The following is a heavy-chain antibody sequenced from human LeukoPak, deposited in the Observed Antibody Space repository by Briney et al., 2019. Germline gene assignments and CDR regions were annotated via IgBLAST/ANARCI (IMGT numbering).Heavy chain of an antibody. CDR3: ARGQPTVVTTYREGYCYYGMDV. Sequence: GGSLRLSCAASGFTVSSNYMGWVRQAPGKGLEWVSVIYSGGSTYYADSVKGRFTISRDNSKNTLYLQMNSLRAEDTAVYYCARGQPTVVTTYREGYCYYGMDVWGQGTTVTVSS. V-gene: IGHV3-53*01. CDR1: GFTVSSNY. D-gene: IGHD4-23*01. CDR2: IYSGGST. J-gene: IGHJ6*02.